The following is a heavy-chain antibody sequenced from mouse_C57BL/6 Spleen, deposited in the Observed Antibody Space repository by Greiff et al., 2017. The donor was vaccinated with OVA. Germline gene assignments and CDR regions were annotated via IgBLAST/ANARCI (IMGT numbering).Heavy chain of an antibody. V-gene: IGHV5-9-1*02. CDR2: ISSGGDYI. D-gene: IGHD2-4*01. CDR1: GFTFSSYA. Sequence: EVQLVESGEGLVEPGGSLKLSCAASGFTFSSYAMSWVRQTPEKRLEWVAYISSGGDYIYYADTVKGRFTISRDNARNTLYLQMSSLKSEDTAMYYCTRLGDYHYFDYWGQGTTLTVSS. CDR3: TRLGDYHYFDY. J-gene: IGHJ2*01.